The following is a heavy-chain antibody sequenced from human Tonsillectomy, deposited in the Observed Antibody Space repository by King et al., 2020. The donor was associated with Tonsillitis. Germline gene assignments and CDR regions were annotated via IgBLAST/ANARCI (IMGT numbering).Heavy chain of an antibody. J-gene: IGHJ4*02. CDR3: ARDRHQGSTKFDY. CDR1: GDSISGYY. CDR2: IYIKEKT. D-gene: IGHD2-8*01. V-gene: IGHV4-4*07. Sequence: VQLQESGPGLVKPSETLSRTCTVSGDSISGYYWSWIRQPAGKGLEWIGRIYIKEKTDNNPSLKSRFPMSVNTSKSQFSLKLTSVTAADTAVYYCARDRHQGSTKFDYWGPGTLVTVSS.